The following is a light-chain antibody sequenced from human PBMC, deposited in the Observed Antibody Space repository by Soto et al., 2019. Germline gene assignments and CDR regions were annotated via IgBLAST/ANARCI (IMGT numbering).Light chain of an antibody. J-gene: IGLJ1*01. V-gene: IGLV2-11*01. Sequence: QPVLTQPRSVSGSPGQSVTISCTGTSSDVGGYYSVSWYQQHPGKAPKLMIYDVTKRPSGVPDRVSGSKSGNTASLTISGLQAEDEADYYCCSFADTYTFVFGPGTKLTVL. CDR3: CSFADTYTFV. CDR2: DVT. CDR1: SSDVGGYYS.